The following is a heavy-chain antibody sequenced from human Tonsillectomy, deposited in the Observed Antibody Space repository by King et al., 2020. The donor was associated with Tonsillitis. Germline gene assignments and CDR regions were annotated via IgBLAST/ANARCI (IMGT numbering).Heavy chain of an antibody. D-gene: IGHD3-9*01. Sequence: QLVESGAEVKKPGASVKVSCKASGYTFTSYGISWVRQAPGQGLEWMGWISTNNGNTNYAQKLQGRVTMTTDTSTSTAYMEVRSLRSDETAVYYCARVSGDSEILTGFEYWGQGTLVTVSS. CDR2: ISTNNGNT. CDR3: ARVSGDSEILTGFEY. V-gene: IGHV1-18*04. J-gene: IGHJ4*02. CDR1: GYTFTSYG.